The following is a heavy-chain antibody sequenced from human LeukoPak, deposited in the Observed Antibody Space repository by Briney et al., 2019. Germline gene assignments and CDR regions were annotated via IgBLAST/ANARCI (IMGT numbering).Heavy chain of an antibody. V-gene: IGHV3-30*02. Sequence: PGGSLRLSCAASGFTFSKSGMHWVRQAPGKGLEWVAFTRSDGINKCYADSVKGRFTISRDNSKNILYLQMNSLRAEDTAVYFCAGDFDYWGQGTLVTVSS. CDR2: TRSDGINK. CDR1: GFTFSKSG. CDR3: AGDFDY. J-gene: IGHJ4*02.